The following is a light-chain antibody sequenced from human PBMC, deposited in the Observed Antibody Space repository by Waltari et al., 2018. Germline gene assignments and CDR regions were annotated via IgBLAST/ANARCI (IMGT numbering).Light chain of an antibody. J-gene: IGKJ4*01. V-gene: IGKV3-11*01. CDR2: DTS. Sequence: EIVLTQSPATLSLSPGERATLSCRASQSVNWYLAWYQQRHGQAPRLLIYDTSNRATGIPARFSGRGSETDFTLTISSLEPDDSAVYYCQQRRNWPLTFGGGTKVEIK. CDR3: QQRRNWPLT. CDR1: QSVNWY.